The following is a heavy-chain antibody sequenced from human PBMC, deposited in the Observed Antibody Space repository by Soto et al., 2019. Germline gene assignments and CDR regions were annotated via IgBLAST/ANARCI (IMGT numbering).Heavy chain of an antibody. D-gene: IGHD2-15*01. CDR2: VIRVSVTA. J-gene: IGHJ6*02. V-gene: IGHV1-69*13. CDR3: ARPRDIVVVVAATRRRGSNYYGMDV. CDR1: GGTFCSYA. Sequence: SVKVSCKASGGTFCSYAIGWVGQAPGLGLEWMAGVIRVSVTANYAQEFQGRVTITADESTSTAYMELSSLRAENTTVYSCARPRDIVVVVAATRRRGSNYYGMDVWGQGTTVTVSS.